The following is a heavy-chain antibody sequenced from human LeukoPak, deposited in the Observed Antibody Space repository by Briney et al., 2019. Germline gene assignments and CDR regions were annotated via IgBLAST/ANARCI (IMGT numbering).Heavy chain of an antibody. D-gene: IGHD5-18*01. CDR2: INPSGGST. Sequence: ASVTVSCKASGYTFTIYYMHWVRQAPGQGLEWMGIINPSGGSTSYAQKFQGRVTMTRDMSTSTVYMELSSLRSEDTAVYYCARDNGGTAMAYYYYYYMDVWGKGTTVIISS. CDR1: GYTFTIYY. CDR3: ARDNGGTAMAYYYYYYMDV. J-gene: IGHJ6*03. V-gene: IGHV1-46*01.